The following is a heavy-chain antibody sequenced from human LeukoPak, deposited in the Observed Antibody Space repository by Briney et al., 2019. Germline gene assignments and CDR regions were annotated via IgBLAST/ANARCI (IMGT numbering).Heavy chain of an antibody. D-gene: IGHD2-15*01. CDR3: ASGYCSAGSCYGLCDY. CDR1: GYSFSSYG. CDR2: ISAYNGNT. Sequence: ASVKVSCKASGYSFSSYGISWVRQAPGQGLEWMGWISAYNGNTKYAQKLQGRVTMTTDTSTSTAYMELRSLRSDDTAVYYCASGYCSAGSCYGLCDYWGQGTLVTVSS. J-gene: IGHJ4*02. V-gene: IGHV1-18*01.